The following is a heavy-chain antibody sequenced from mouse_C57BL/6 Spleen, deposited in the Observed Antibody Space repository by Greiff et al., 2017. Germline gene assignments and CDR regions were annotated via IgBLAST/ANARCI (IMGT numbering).Heavy chain of an antibody. D-gene: IGHD2-4*01. J-gene: IGHJ2*01. V-gene: IGHV1-64*01. CDR3: ARVVDYDFYFDD. CDR1: GYTFTSYW. Sequence: QVQLQQPGAELVKPGASVKLSCKASGYTFTSYWMHWVKQRPGQGLEWIGMIHPNSGSTNYNEKFKSKATLTVDKSSSTAYMQLSSLTSEDSAVYYCARVVDYDFYFDDWGKGTTLTVSS. CDR2: IHPNSGST.